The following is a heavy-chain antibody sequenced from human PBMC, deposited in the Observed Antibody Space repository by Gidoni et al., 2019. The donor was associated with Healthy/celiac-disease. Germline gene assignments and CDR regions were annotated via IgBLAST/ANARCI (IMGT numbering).Heavy chain of an antibody. D-gene: IGHD2-15*01. CDR3: ARGIPYYGGSTLLDY. V-gene: IGHV1-46*01. Sequence: QVQLVQSGAEVMKPVASVKVSCKASGYTFTSYYLHWVRQPPGQGLEWLGIINPSGGSTSYAQQFQGRVTMPRDTSTSTVYMELSSLRSEDTAVYYCARGIPYYGGSTLLDYWGQGTLVTVSS. CDR2: INPSGGST. J-gene: IGHJ4*02. CDR1: GYTFTSYY.